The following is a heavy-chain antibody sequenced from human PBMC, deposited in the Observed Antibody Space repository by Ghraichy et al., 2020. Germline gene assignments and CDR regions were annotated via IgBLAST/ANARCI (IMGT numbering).Heavy chain of an antibody. Sequence: SETLSLNCTVSGGSISSYYWSWIRQPPGKGLEWIGYIYYSGSTNYNPSLKSRVTISVDTSKNQFSLKLSSVTAADTAVYYCARDLGPGYSYGSNYYYGMDVWGQGTTVTVSS. J-gene: IGHJ6*02. D-gene: IGHD5-18*01. CDR2: IYYSGST. V-gene: IGHV4-59*01. CDR3: ARDLGPGYSYGSNYYYGMDV. CDR1: GGSISSYY.